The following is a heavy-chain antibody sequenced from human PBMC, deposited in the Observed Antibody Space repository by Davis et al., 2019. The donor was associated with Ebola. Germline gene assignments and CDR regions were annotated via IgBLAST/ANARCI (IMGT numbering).Heavy chain of an antibody. CDR3: ARSGLSFGVVKYHYGMDV. CDR1: GFTFSTYS. CDR2: ISGSGGST. Sequence: GESLKISCVASGFTFSTYSVNWVRQAPGKGLEWVSAISGSGGSTYYADSVKGRFTISRDNSKKTLYLQMNSLRAEDTAVYYCARSGLSFGVVKYHYGMDVWGKGTTVTVSS. V-gene: IGHV3-23*01. D-gene: IGHD3-3*01. J-gene: IGHJ6*04.